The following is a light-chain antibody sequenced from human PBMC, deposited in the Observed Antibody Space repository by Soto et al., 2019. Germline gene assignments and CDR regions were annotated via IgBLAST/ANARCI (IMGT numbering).Light chain of an antibody. J-gene: IGKJ4*01. CDR1: QILTNY. Sequence: EIVLTQSPATLSLSPGEIATLSCMASQILTNYLNWYQQKPGQAPRLLIYEVSNRATGIPARFSGSGSGTDFTLTISSLEPEDFAVYYCQQRSNWPLTFGGGTKVEVK. CDR3: QQRSNWPLT. V-gene: IGKV3-11*01. CDR2: EVS.